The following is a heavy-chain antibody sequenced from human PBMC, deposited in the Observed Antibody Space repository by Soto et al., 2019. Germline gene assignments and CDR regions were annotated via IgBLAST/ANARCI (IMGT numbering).Heavy chain of an antibody. V-gene: IGHV1-69*13. Sequence: SVKVSCKASGGTFSSYAISWVRQAPGQGLEWMGGIIPIFGTANYAQKFQGRVTITADESTSTAYMELSSLRSEDTAVYYCARGAERSVVGGVVAYYYYGMDVWGQGTTVTV. CDR3: ARGAERSVVGGVVAYYYYGMDV. J-gene: IGHJ6*02. CDR2: IIPIFGTA. CDR1: GGTFSSYA. D-gene: IGHD2-15*01.